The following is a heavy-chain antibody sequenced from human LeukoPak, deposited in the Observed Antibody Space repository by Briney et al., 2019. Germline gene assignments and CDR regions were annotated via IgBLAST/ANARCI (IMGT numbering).Heavy chain of an antibody. D-gene: IGHD3-22*01. V-gene: IGHV4-59*04. CDR3: ARQGSSAYYPLFY. CDR2: IYYSGST. CDR1: GGSISSYY. J-gene: IGHJ4*02. Sequence: SETLSLTCTVSGGSISSYYWSWIRQPPGKGLEWIGYIYYSGSTYYNPSLKSRVTISVDTSRNQFSLKLSSVTAADTAVYYCARQGSSAYYPLFYWGQGTLVTVSS.